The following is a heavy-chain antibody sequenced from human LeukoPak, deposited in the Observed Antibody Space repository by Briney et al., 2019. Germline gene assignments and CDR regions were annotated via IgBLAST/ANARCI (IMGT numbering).Heavy chain of an antibody. CDR1: GGSISGYY. D-gene: IGHD3-10*02. J-gene: IGHJ4*02. V-gene: IGHV4-59*08. CDR3: GRSPPSGYVHFEF. CDR2: IFHSGGT. Sequence: SETLSLTCSVSGGSISGYYWSWVRQPPGKGLEWIGYIFHSGGTNYNPSLESRVTISADASKNQFTLRLRSVTAADTATYYCGRSPPSGYVHFEFWGRGAKVTVSS.